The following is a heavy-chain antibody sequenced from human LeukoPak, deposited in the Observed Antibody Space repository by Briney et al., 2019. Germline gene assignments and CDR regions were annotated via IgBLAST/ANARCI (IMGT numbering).Heavy chain of an antibody. V-gene: IGHV1-69*04. D-gene: IGHD4-23*01. CDR3: ARDGGNSAIGY. CDR1: GGTLISYA. CDR2: IIPILGIA. J-gene: IGHJ4*02. Sequence: ASVKVSCKASGGTLISYAISWVRQAPGQGLEWMGRIIPILGIANYAQKFQGRVTITADKSTSTAYMELSSLRSEDTAVYYCARDGGNSAIGYWGQGTLVTVSS.